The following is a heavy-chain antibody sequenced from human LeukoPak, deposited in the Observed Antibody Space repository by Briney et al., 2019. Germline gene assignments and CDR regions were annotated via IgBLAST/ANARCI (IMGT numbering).Heavy chain of an antibody. V-gene: IGHV4-61*08. CDR3: ARSQSQSGSYRYYFTY. Sequence: SETLSLTCSVSGVSVGSAGYYWTWIRQPPGKGLEWIGYMYYSGNSNYNPFLKSRVTMSLDPSRNRFSLKLSSVTAADTAVYYCARSQSQSGSYRYYFTYWGQGTLVTVSS. CDR1: GVSVGSAGYY. J-gene: IGHJ4*02. D-gene: IGHD1-26*01. CDR2: MYYSGNS.